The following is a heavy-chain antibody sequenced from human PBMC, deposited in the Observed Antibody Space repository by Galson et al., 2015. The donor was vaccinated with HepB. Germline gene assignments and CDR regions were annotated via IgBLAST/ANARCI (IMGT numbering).Heavy chain of an antibody. Sequence: SVKVSCKASGGTFSTYAISWVRQAPGQGLEWMGGIIPIFAITNYAQKFQGRVTITADESTSTAYMELSSLRSEDTAVYYCVRDNMGRIAAAVPNWSDPWGQGTLVPVPS. CDR1: GGTFSTYA. CDR3: VRDNMGRIAAAVPNWSDP. V-gene: IGHV1-69*13. J-gene: IGHJ5*02. D-gene: IGHD6-13*01. CDR2: IIPIFAIT.